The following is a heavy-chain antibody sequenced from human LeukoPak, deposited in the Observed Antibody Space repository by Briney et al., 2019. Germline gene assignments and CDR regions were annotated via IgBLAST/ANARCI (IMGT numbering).Heavy chain of an antibody. CDR1: GFTFSTYT. CDR3: ARDALAAGYRLEWYYSDY. D-gene: IGHD2-2*01. V-gene: IGHV3-21*01. J-gene: IGHJ4*02. Sequence: PGGSLRLSCAASGFTFSTYTMNWVRQAPGKGLEWVSSISSSSSYIYYADSVKGRFTISRDNAKNSLYLQMNSLRAEDTAVYYCARDALAAGYRLEWYYSDYWGQGTLVTVSS. CDR2: ISSSSSYI.